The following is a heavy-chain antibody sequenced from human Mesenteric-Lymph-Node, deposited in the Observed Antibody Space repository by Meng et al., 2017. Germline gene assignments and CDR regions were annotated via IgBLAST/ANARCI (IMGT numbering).Heavy chain of an antibody. Sequence: GESLKISCAASGFTFSSYGMHWVRQAPGKGLEWVAVIWYDGSNKYYADSVKGRFTISRDNSKNTLYLQMNSLRAEDTAVYYCARDKGGYSYEAPNWFDPWGQGTLVTVSS. CDR3: ARDKGGYSYEAPNWFDP. CDR1: GFTFSSYG. CDR2: IWYDGSNK. V-gene: IGHV3-33*01. J-gene: IGHJ5*02. D-gene: IGHD5-18*01.